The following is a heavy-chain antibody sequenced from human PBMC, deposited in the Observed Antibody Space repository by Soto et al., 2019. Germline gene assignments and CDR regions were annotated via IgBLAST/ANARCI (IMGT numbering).Heavy chain of an antibody. CDR1: GFTFSRYW. Sequence: PGGSLRLSCAASGFTFSRYWMHWVRQAPGKGLVWVSRISSDGSITNYADSVKGRFTISKDNAKNTLYLQMNSLRAEDTAVYYCTRDLLDWGQGTLVTVSS. CDR3: TRDLLD. V-gene: IGHV3-74*01. J-gene: IGHJ4*02. D-gene: IGHD2-8*02. CDR2: ISSDGSIT.